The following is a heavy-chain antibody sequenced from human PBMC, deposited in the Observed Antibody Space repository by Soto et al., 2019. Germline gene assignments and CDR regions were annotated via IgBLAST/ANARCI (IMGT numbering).Heavy chain of an antibody. CDR3: ARGPARGLPGSASS. J-gene: IGHJ5*02. V-gene: IGHV1-18*04. Sequence: VSVSVSCKTSGYTFTNYGITWVRQAPGQGLKLMGWISAYNGDTNYAQKFQGRVIRTTXXXXTXTXMXLXXXXSDXTAVYYCARGPARGLPGSASSWGKGLLVTLS. CDR1: GYTFTNYG. CDR2: ISAYNGDT. D-gene: IGHD6-19*01.